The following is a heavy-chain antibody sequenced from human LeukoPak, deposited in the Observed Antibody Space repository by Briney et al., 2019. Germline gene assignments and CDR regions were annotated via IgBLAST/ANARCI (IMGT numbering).Heavy chain of an antibody. V-gene: IGHV3-21*01. CDR3: AELGITMIGGV. CDR2: IFQGGGEI. Sequence: GGSLRLSCAASGFTFSTFAMIWVRQPPGKGLEWVSSIFQGGGEIHYADSVKGRFTISRDNAKNSLYLQMNSLRAEDTAVYYCAELGITMIGGVWGKGTTVTISS. D-gene: IGHD3-10*02. J-gene: IGHJ6*04. CDR1: GFTFSTFA.